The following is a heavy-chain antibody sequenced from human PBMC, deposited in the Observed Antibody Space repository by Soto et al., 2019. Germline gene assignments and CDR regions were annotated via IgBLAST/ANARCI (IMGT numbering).Heavy chain of an antibody. D-gene: IGHD2-2*01. Sequence: ASVRVSCKASGYTYSNYYMHWVRQAPGQGLEWMGGINPNGDTTYYAQKFLGRLTVTRDTSTSTVYMELSSLRSEDTAVYSCAREGATAAKMFDYWGQGTLVTVSS. V-gene: IGHV1-46*01. CDR3: AREGATAAKMFDY. J-gene: IGHJ4*02. CDR2: INPNGDTT. CDR1: GYTYSNYY.